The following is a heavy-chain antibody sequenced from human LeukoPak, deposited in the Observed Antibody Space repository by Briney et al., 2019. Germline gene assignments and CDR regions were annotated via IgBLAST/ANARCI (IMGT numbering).Heavy chain of an antibody. CDR3: AREALDGYNLPYYFDY. J-gene: IGHJ4*02. Sequence: SETLFLTCTVSGGSINDYYWSWVRQPPGKGLEWIGYIYYSGNTNYNPSLRARVTISVDTSKNQFSLRLTSVTAADTAVYYCAREALDGYNLPYYFDYWGRGSLVTVSS. CDR1: GGSINDYY. CDR2: IYYSGNT. D-gene: IGHD5-24*01. V-gene: IGHV4-59*01.